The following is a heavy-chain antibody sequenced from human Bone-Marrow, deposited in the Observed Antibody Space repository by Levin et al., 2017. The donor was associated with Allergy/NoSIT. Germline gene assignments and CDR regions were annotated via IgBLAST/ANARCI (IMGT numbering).Heavy chain of an antibody. V-gene: IGHV4-59*08. CDR3: ARSYGSGSYFDS. J-gene: IGHJ4*02. D-gene: IGHD3-10*01. CDR2: ISYSGST. CDR1: GDSISRYY. Sequence: SETLSLTCSVSGDSISRYYWSWIRQPPGKGLEWIGYISYSGSTKYNPSLKSRATMSADTSRNQFSLKLSSVTAADTARFFCARSYGSGSYFDSWGQGALVTVSS.